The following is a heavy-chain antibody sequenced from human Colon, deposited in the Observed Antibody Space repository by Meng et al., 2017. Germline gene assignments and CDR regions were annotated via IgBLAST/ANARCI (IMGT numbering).Heavy chain of an antibody. Sequence: VQLQELVAGLLKPSEPLSLTCTVSGGSVSSGDYYWSWIRQPPGKGLEWLGYVYYTGNTNYNPSLKNRVTISLDTSNNQFSLKLTSMTAADTAMYYCARRNTRNSGGGNNYWGQGTLVTVSS. J-gene: IGHJ4*02. D-gene: IGHD3-10*01. CDR1: GGSVSSGDYY. CDR3: ARRNTRNSGGGNNY. V-gene: IGHV4-61*08. CDR2: VYYTGNT.